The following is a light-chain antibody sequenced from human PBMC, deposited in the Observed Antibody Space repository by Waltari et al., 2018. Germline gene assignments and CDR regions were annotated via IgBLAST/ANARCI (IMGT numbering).Light chain of an antibody. J-gene: IGLJ3*02. V-gene: IGLV2-14*03. CDR2: DVS. Sequence: QSALTQPASVSVSPGQSTTISCTGTSSDVGTYNYVPWYQQHPGKATNLLIYDVSYRPSGVSYRFSGSKSGNTASLTISGLQAEDEADYYCSSYITTNTLELFGGGTSLTVL. CDR3: SSYITTNTLEL. CDR1: SSDVGTYNY.